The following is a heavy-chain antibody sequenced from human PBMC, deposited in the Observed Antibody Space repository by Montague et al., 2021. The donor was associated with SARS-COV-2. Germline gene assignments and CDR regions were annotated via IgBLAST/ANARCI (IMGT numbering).Heavy chain of an antibody. CDR1: GGSLSSYY. D-gene: IGHD4-17*01. J-gene: IGHJ6*02. V-gene: IGHV4-59*01. CDR3: ARYTRQIRLIVFDYGMDV. CDR2: IYYSGST. Sequence: SETLSLTCTVSGGSLSSYYWSWIWQPPGKGLEWIGYIYYSGSTNYNPSLKSRVTISVDTSKNQFSLKLISVTAADTAVYYCARYTRQIRLIVFDYGMDVWGQGTTVTVSS.